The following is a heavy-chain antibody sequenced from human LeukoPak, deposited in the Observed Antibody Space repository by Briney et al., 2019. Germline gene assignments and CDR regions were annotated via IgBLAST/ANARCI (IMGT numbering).Heavy chain of an antibody. CDR3: ARLEYSSSSDAFDI. D-gene: IGHD6-6*01. CDR2: MYYTGRT. V-gene: IGHV4-39*01. CDR1: NGSISTSSFY. J-gene: IGHJ3*02. Sequence: SETLSLTCTVSNGSISTSSFYGGWIRQPPGKGLEWIGSMYYTGRTYYNPSLKSRVTISVDTSKNQFSLKLSSVTAADTAVYYCARLEYSSSSDAFDIWGQGTMVTVSS.